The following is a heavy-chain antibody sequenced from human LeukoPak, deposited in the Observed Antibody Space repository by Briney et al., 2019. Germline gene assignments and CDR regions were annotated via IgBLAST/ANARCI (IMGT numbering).Heavy chain of an antibody. CDR3: VRPGAVPAAINWYFDL. V-gene: IGHV4-39*01. CDR1: GGSISSSSYY. Sequence: PSETLSLTCTVSGGSISSSSYYWGWIRQPPGKGLEWIGSIYYSGSTYYNPSLKSRVTISVDTSKNQFSLKLSSVTAADTAVYYCVRPGAVPAAINWYFDLWGRGTLVTVSS. CDR2: IYYSGST. J-gene: IGHJ2*01. D-gene: IGHD2-2*02.